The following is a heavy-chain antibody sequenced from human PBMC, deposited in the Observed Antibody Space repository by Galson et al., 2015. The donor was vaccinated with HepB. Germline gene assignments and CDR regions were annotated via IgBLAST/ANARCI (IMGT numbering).Heavy chain of an antibody. J-gene: IGHJ6*03. Sequence: SVKVSCKASGYTFTSYAMHWVRQAPGQRLEWMGWINTGNGNTKYSQKFQGRVTITRDTSASTAYMELSSLRSEDTAVYYCARDLRFLEWPDYYYYMDVWGKGTTVTVSS. CDR3: ARDLRFLEWPDYYYYMDV. CDR1: GYTFTSYA. CDR2: INTGNGNT. D-gene: IGHD3-3*01. V-gene: IGHV1-3*04.